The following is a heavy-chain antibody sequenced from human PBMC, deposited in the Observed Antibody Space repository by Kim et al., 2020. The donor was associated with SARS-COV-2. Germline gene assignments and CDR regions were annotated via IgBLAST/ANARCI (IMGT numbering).Heavy chain of an antibody. CDR1: GFIFIDYS. CDR2: ISSSGAYL. D-gene: IGHD6-13*01. V-gene: IGHV3-21*06. CDR3: ARTVTAAAGDYYYYSMDV. Sequence: GGSLRLSCTASGFIFIDYSLTWVRQAPGKGLEWVSSISSSGAYLYYSDSVKGRFTISRDNVKNSLYLQMSSLRAVDTAVYYCARTVTAAAGDYYYYSMDVSGHGSSLTASS. J-gene: IGHJ6*02.